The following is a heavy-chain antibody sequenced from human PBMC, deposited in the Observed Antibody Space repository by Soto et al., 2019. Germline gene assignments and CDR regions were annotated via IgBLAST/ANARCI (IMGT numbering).Heavy chain of an antibody. CDR1: GFTFSSYA. CDR3: SNGNEYDILTGYTDDRTSAFDI. V-gene: IGHV3-23*01. Sequence: PGGSLRLSCAASGFTFSSYAMSWVRQAPGKGLEWVSAISGSGGSTYYADSVKGRFTISRDNSKNTLYLQMNSLRAEDTAVYYCSNGNEYDILTGYTDDRTSAFDILGQGTMLTVSS. CDR2: ISGSGGST. J-gene: IGHJ3*02. D-gene: IGHD3-9*01.